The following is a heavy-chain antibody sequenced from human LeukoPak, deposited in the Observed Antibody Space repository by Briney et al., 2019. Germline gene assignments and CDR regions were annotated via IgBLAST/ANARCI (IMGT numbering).Heavy chain of an antibody. J-gene: IGHJ4*02. V-gene: IGHV1-2*06. CDR1: GYTFTGYY. D-gene: IGHD3-9*01. CDR2: INPNSGGT. CDR3: ALNWYYDILTGYLED. Sequence: ASVKVSCKASGYTFTGYYMHWVRQAPGQGLEWMGRINPNSGGTNYAQKFQGRVTMNRDTSISTAYMELSRLRSDDTAVYYCALNWYYDILTGYLEDWGQGTLVTVSS.